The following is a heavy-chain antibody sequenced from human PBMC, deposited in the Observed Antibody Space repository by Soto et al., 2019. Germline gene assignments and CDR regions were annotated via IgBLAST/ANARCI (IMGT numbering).Heavy chain of an antibody. CDR3: ARGGVSTRIFDY. Sequence: PGESLKISCKGSGYNFAGYWIAWVRQMPGKGLELMGIIYPSDSDTRYRPSFQGQVTISADKSISSAYLQWSSLRASDTAMYYWARGGVSTRIFDYWGQGTPVTVSS. J-gene: IGHJ4*02. D-gene: IGHD3-3*01. V-gene: IGHV5-51*01. CDR2: IYPSDSDT. CDR1: GYNFAGYW.